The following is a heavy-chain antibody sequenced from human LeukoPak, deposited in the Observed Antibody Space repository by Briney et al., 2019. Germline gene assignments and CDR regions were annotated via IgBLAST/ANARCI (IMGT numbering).Heavy chain of an antibody. D-gene: IGHD4-23*01. CDR2: INSDGSWT. J-gene: IGHJ4*02. V-gene: IGHV3-74*01. CDR3: AKAVYGGSYFDY. Sequence: GRSLRLSCAASGFTFDEYAMHWVRQAPGKGLVWVSHINSDGSWTSYADSVKGRFTISKDNAKNTVYLQMNSLRAEDTAVYYCAKAVYGGSYFDYWGQGTLVTVSS. CDR1: GFTFDEYA.